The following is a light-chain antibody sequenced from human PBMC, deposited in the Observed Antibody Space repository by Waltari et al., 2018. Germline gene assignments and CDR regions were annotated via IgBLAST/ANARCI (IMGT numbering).Light chain of an antibody. J-gene: IGLJ3*02. V-gene: IGLV4-69*01. Sequence: QLVLTQSPSASASLGASVKLTCTLDSGHSSNIVAWLQQQPEEGPRSLMKINRDGSHSKGDEIPDRFSGSSSGAERYLTISSVQSEDEADYYCQTGGHGTWVFGGGTKLTVL. CDR2: INRDGSH. CDR1: SGHSSNI. CDR3: QTGGHGTWV.